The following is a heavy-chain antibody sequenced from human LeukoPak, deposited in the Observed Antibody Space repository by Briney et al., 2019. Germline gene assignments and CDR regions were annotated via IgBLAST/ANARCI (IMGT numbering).Heavy chain of an antibody. CDR3: ARDDVLLGKYAFDI. CDR2: ISSSGNTI. CDR1: GFTFSDYY. J-gene: IGHJ3*02. V-gene: IGHV3-11*01. D-gene: IGHD3-10*01. Sequence: GGSLRLSCAASGFTFSDYYMSWIRQAPGKGLECVSFISSSGNTIYADSVKGRFTISRDNAKNSLYLQMNSLRAEDTAVYYCARDDVLLGKYAFDIWGQGTMVTVSS.